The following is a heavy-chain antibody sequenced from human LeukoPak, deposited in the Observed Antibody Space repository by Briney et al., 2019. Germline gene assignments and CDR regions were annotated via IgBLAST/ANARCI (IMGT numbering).Heavy chain of an antibody. CDR1: GFTFSTYD. Sequence: GGYLRLSCAASGFTFSTYDFHWVRHTTGKGLEWVSATGTAGDTWYSGSVKGRFTISRENAKSSMYLQMNSLRVGDTAVYYCARQNRNGFDYWGQGTLVTVSS. J-gene: IGHJ4*02. CDR3: ARQNRNGFDY. CDR2: TGTAGDT. V-gene: IGHV3-13*01. D-gene: IGHD2-8*01.